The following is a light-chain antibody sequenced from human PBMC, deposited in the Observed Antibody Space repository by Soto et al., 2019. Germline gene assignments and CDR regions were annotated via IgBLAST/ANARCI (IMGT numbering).Light chain of an antibody. J-gene: IGLJ2*01. V-gene: IGLV1-51*01. CDR2: DNN. CDR1: SSNIGNNY. Sequence: QSVLTQPPSVSAAPGQKVTISCSGSSSNIGNNYVSWYQHLPGTAPKVVIYDNNERPSGIPDRFSGSKSGTSATLGITGLQTGDDADYYCTSYTRTRNLLFGGGTKLTVL. CDR3: TSYTRTRNLL.